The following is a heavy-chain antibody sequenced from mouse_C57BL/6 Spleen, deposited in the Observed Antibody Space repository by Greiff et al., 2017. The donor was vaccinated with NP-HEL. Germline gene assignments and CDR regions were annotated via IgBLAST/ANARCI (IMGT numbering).Heavy chain of an antibody. J-gene: IGHJ4*01. Sequence: QVQLQQPGTELVKPGASVKLSCKASGYTFTSYWMHWVKQRPGQGLEWIGNINPSNGGTNYNEKFKSKATLTVDKSSSTAYMQLSSLTSEDSAVYYCAREGVYDGYYSCAMDDWGQGTSVTVSS. CDR3: AREGVYDGYYSCAMDD. V-gene: IGHV1-53*01. CDR2: INPSNGGT. CDR1: GYTFTSYW. D-gene: IGHD2-3*01.